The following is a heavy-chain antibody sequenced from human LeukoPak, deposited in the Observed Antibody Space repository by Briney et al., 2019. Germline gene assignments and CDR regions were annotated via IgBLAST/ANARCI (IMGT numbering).Heavy chain of an antibody. V-gene: IGHV3-30-3*01. CDR2: ISYDGSNK. CDR1: GFTFSSYA. J-gene: IGHJ4*02. CDR3: ARDPLSLYYFDY. Sequence: GRSLRLSCAASGFTFSSYAMHWVRQAPGKGLEWVAVISYDGSNKYYADSVKGRFTISRDNSKNTLYLQMNSLRAVDTAVYYCARDPLSLYYFDYWGQGTLVTVSS.